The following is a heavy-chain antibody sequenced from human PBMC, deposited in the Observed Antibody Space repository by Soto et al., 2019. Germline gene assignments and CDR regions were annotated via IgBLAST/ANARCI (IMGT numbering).Heavy chain of an antibody. Sequence: AGGSLRLSCAASGFTFSSYGMHWVCQAPGKGLEWVAVIWYDGSNKYYADSVQGRFTISRDNSKNTLYLRKSSLIAEDTAVLYCARDRYYNSSGYYYSRGQGTLVTVSS. V-gene: IGHV3-33*01. J-gene: IGHJ4*02. CDR2: IWYDGSNK. CDR3: ARDRYYNSSGYYYS. D-gene: IGHD3-22*01. CDR1: GFTFSSYG.